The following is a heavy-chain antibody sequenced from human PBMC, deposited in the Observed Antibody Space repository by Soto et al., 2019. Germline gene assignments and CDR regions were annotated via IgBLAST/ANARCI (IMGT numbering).Heavy chain of an antibody. Sequence: QVQLVQSGAEVKKPGSSVKVSCKASGGPFSSYAISWVRQAPGQGLEWMGGIIPIFGTANYAQKFQGRVTITADESTSTAYMEPSSLRSEDTAVYYCARAVETYYYDSSGYYGYYYYGMDVWGQGTTVTVSS. CDR1: GGPFSSYA. D-gene: IGHD3-22*01. CDR3: ARAVETYYYDSSGYYGYYYYGMDV. V-gene: IGHV1-69*01. CDR2: IIPIFGTA. J-gene: IGHJ6*02.